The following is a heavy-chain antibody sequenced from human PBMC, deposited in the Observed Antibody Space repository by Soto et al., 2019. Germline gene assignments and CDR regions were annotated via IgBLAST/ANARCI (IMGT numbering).Heavy chain of an antibody. Sequence: GGSLRLSCAASGFTFSSYWMSWVRQAPGKGLEWVANIKQDGSNKYYADSVKGRFTISRDNSKNTLYLQMNSLRAEDTAVYYCARVPGTIVDYFDYWGQGTLVTVSS. CDR2: IKQDGSNK. CDR1: GFTFSSYW. J-gene: IGHJ4*02. CDR3: ARVPGTIVDYFDY. D-gene: IGHD1-7*01. V-gene: IGHV3-7*01.